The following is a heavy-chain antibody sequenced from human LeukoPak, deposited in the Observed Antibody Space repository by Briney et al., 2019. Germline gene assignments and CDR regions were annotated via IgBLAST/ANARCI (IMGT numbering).Heavy chain of an antibody. V-gene: IGHV4-31*03. CDR1: GGSISSGGYY. CDR2: IYYSGST. Sequence: SETLSLTCTVSGGSISSGGYYWSWIRQHPGKGLEWIGYIYYSGSTYYNPSLKSRVTISVDTSKNQFSLKLSSVTAADTAVYYCARGGRRFGELLSEDYWGQGALVTVSS. CDR3: ARGGRRFGELLSEDY. D-gene: IGHD3-10*01. J-gene: IGHJ4*02.